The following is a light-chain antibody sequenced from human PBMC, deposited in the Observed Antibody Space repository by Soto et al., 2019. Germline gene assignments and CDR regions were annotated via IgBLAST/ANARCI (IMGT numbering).Light chain of an antibody. Sequence: QSVLIQTRSVSGSPGQLLTISCTGTSSDVDDYRYVSWYQQYPGKAPKLVIYDGTKRPSGVPDRFSGSNSGNTASLTISGLQAEDEADYYCCSYVTTPEIFGTGTKV. CDR2: DGT. V-gene: IGLV2-11*01. J-gene: IGLJ1*01. CDR3: CSYVTTPEI. CDR1: SSDVDDYRY.